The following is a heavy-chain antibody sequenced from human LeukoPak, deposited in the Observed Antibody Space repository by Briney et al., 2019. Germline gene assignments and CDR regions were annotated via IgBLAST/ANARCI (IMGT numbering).Heavy chain of an antibody. D-gene: IGHD5-18*01. CDR2: ISSSSSYI. J-gene: IGHJ3*02. CDR1: GFTFSSYS. Sequence: GGSLRLSCAASGFTFSSYSMNWVRQAPGKGLEWVSSISSSSSYIYYADSVKGRFTISRDKAKNSLYLQMNSLRAEDTAVYYCAREGGYSYGIDAFDIWGQGTMVTVSS. CDR3: AREGGYSYGIDAFDI. V-gene: IGHV3-21*01.